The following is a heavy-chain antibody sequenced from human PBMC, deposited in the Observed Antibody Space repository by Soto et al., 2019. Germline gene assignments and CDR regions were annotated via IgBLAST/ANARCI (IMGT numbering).Heavy chain of an antibody. CDR3: AGRGYCSGGSCYSGSDY. V-gene: IGHV4-30-4*01. Sequence: QVQLQESGPGLVKPSQTLSLTCTVSGGSISSGDYYWSWIRQPPGKVLEWIGYIYYSGSTYYNPSLKSRVTISVDTSKNQFSLKLSSVTAADTAVYYCAGRGYCSGGSCYSGSDYWGQGTLVTVSS. CDR2: IYYSGST. D-gene: IGHD2-15*01. CDR1: GGSISSGDYY. J-gene: IGHJ4*02.